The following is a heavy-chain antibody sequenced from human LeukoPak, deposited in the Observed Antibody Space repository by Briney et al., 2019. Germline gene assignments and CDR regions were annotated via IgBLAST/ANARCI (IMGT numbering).Heavy chain of an antibody. J-gene: IGHJ4*02. CDR1: GFTFSSYA. CDR2: ISGSVDST. CDR3: ANGIDSTGYYPFDY. D-gene: IGHD3-22*01. Sequence: PGGSLRLSCAASGFTFSSYAMNWVRQAPGKGLEWVSAISGSVDSTYYADSVKGRFTISRDNSKNTVYLQMNSLRAEDTAVYYCANGIDSTGYYPFDYWGREPWSPSPQ. V-gene: IGHV3-23*01.